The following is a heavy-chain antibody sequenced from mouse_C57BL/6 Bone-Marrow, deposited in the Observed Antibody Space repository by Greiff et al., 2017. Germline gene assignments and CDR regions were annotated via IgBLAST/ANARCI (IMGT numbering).Heavy chain of an antibody. CDR2: IDPSDSYT. V-gene: IGHV1-69*01. Sequence: VQLQQSGAELVMPGASVKLSCKASGYTFTGYWMHWVQQSPEQGLEWIGEIDPSDSYTNYTQKFKGKSTLTVDKSSSTAYMQLSSLTSEDSAVYYRATHISAVVANWYFDVWGKGITVTVSS. CDR1: GYTFTGYW. J-gene: IGHJ1*03. D-gene: IGHD1-1*01. CDR3: ATHISAVVANWYFDV.